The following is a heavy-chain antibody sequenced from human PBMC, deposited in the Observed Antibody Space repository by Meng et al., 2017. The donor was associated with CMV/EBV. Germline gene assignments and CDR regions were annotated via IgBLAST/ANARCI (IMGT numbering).Heavy chain of an antibody. J-gene: IGHJ5*02. D-gene: IGHD6-13*01. CDR3: ARASRAAALTKYNWFDP. Sequence: GGSLRLSCAASGFTFSSYAMHWVRQAPGKGLEWVAVISYDGSNKYYADSVKGRFTISRDNSKNTLYLQMNSLRAEDTAVYYCARASRAAALTKYNWFDPWGQGTLVTDSS. V-gene: IGHV3-30-3*01. CDR1: GFTFSSYA. CDR2: ISYDGSNK.